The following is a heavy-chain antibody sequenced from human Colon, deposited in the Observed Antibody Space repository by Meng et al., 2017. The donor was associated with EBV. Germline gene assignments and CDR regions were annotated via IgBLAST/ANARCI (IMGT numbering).Heavy chain of an antibody. CDR3: ARLREWLVDY. Sequence: QVQLQESGAGLVKPSETLSLTCTVSGRSVNSGAYYWSWFRQPPGKGLEWIGYIYYIGNANYNPSLKSRVTISIDTSKDQFSLKLNSVAAADTAVYYCARLREWLVDYWGQGTLVTVSS. CDR2: IYYIGNA. D-gene: IGHD6-19*01. J-gene: IGHJ4*02. V-gene: IGHV4-61*08. CDR1: GRSVNSGAYY.